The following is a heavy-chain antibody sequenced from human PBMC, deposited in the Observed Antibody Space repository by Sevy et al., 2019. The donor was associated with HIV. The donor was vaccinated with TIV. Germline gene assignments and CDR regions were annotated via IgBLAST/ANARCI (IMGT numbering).Heavy chain of an antibody. Sequence: GGSLRLSCAASQFTFSSYAMLWVRQAPGKGLEWVAVISYDGSNNYYADSVKDRFSISRDDSRNTLYLQMNSLRAEDTAVYYCARDWYYYDSSGYVPGYYYYYSMDVWGQGTTVTVSS. CDR2: ISYDGSNN. CDR1: QFTFSSYA. D-gene: IGHD3-22*01. V-gene: IGHV3-30-3*01. J-gene: IGHJ6*02. CDR3: ARDWYYYDSSGYVPGYYYYYSMDV.